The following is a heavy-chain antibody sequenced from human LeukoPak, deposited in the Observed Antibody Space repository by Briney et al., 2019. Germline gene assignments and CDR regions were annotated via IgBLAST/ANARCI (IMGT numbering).Heavy chain of an antibody. V-gene: IGHV3-48*03. CDR1: GFTFSTYE. CDR2: ITSSGSTI. D-gene: IGHD6-19*01. Sequence: GGSLRLSCAASGFTFSTYEMNWVRQAPGKGLEWVSYITSSGSTIYYADSVKGRFTISRENAKNSLYLQMNGLRAEDTAVYYCARDLYSSGWVRALDYWGQGTLVTVSS. J-gene: IGHJ4*02. CDR3: ARDLYSSGWVRALDY.